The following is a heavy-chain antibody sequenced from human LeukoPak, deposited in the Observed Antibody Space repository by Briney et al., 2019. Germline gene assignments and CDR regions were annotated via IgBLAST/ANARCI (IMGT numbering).Heavy chain of an antibody. Sequence: PGGSLRLSCAASGFTFDDYGMSWVRQAPGKGLEWVAGINWNGGNTGYSDSVRGRFTISRDNAKNSLYLQMDSLRAEDTAVYYCARDPSYYDFWSGYSDYWGQGTLVTVSS. V-gene: IGHV3-20*04. J-gene: IGHJ4*02. CDR3: ARDPSYYDFWSGYSDY. CDR2: INWNGGNT. D-gene: IGHD3-3*01. CDR1: GFTFDDYG.